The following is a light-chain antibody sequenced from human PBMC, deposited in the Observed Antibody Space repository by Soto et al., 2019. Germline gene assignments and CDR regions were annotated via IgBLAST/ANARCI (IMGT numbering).Light chain of an antibody. J-gene: IGLJ2*01. V-gene: IGLV2-11*01. CDR3: CSYAGSYVV. Sequence: QSALTQPRSMSGSPGQSVTISCTGNSSDVGGYNYVSWHQQHPGKAPKLMIYDVSKRPSGVPDRFSGSKSGNTASLTISGLQAEDEADYYCCSYAGSYVVFGGGTKLTVL. CDR1: SSDVGGYNY. CDR2: DVS.